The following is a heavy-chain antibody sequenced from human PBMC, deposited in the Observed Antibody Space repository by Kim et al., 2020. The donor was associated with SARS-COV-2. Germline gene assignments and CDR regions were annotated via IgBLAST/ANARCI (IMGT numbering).Heavy chain of an antibody. CDR3: ATQYYYDSSGYASIDY. V-gene: IGHV1-24*01. J-gene: IGHJ4*02. D-gene: IGHD3-22*01. CDR2: FDPEDGET. Sequence: ASVKVSCKVSGYTLTELSMHWVRQAPGKGLEWMGGFDPEDGETIYAQKFQGRVTMTEDTSTDTAYMELSSLRSEDTAVYYCATQYYYDSSGYASIDYWGQGTLVTVSS. CDR1: GYTLTELS.